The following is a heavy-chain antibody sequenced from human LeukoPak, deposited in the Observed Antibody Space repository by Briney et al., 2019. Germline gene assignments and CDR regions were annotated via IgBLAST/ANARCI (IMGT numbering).Heavy chain of an antibody. Sequence: PGESLKIPCKVSGYSFSNYWIGWVRHMPGKGVEWMAIIYPADSDVRYGPSFEGHVTISADNSINTAYLQWSSLKASDTAMYYCATPVIGSNDYWGQGTLVIVSS. CDR2: IYPADSDV. CDR3: ATPVIGSNDY. J-gene: IGHJ4*02. V-gene: IGHV5-51*01. CDR1: GYSFSNYW. D-gene: IGHD2-2*03.